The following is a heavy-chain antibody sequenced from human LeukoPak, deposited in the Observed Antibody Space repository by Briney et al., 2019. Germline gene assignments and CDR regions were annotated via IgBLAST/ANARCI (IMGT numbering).Heavy chain of an antibody. D-gene: IGHD3-22*01. J-gene: IGHJ4*02. Sequence: PSETLSLTCAVSGCSISSGYYWGWIRQPPGKGLEWIGSIYHSGSTYYNPSLKSRVTISVDTSKNQFSLKLSSVTAADTAVYYCARPNYYDSSGYGVYYFDYWGQETLVTVSS. V-gene: IGHV4-38-2*01. CDR2: IYHSGST. CDR3: ARPNYYDSSGYGVYYFDY. CDR1: GCSISSGYY.